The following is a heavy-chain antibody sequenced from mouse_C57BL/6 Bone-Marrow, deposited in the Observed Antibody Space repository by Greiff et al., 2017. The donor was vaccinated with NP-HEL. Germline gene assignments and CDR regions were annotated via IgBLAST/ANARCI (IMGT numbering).Heavy chain of an antibody. D-gene: IGHD1-1*01. J-gene: IGHJ1*03. CDR2: IRLKSDNYAT. CDR3: TEKRGGSSYYWYFDV. CDR1: GFTFSNYW. V-gene: IGHV6-3*01. Sequence: EVKLQESGGGLVQPGGSMKLSCVASGFTFSNYWMNWVRQSPEKGLEWVAQIRLKSDNYATHYAESVKGRFTISRDDSKSSVYLQMNNLRAEDTGIYYCTEKRGGSSYYWYFDVWGTGTTVTVSS.